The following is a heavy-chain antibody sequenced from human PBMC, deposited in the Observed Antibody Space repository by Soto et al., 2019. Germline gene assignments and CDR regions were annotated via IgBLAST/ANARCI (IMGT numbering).Heavy chain of an antibody. CDR2: ISSSSSYI. Sequence: EVQLVESGGGLVKPGGSLRLSCAASGFTFSSYSMNWVRQAPGKGLEWVSSISSSSSYIYYADSVKGRFTISRDNAKNSLYLQMNSLRAEDTAVYYCASDLYGDYEGWFDPWGQGTLVTVSS. CDR1: GFTFSSYS. CDR3: ASDLYGDYEGWFDP. J-gene: IGHJ5*02. V-gene: IGHV3-21*01. D-gene: IGHD4-17*01.